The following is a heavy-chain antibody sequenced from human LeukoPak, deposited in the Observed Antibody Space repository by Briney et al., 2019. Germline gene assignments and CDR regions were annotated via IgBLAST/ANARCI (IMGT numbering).Heavy chain of an antibody. V-gene: IGHV3-7*03. Sequence: PGGSLRLSCAASGFTFSSYWMSWVRQAPGKGLEWVANIKQDGSEKYYVDSVKGRFTISRDNAKNSLYLQMNSLRAEDTAVYYCAKDPVAGPLDYWGQGTLVTVSS. D-gene: IGHD6-19*01. J-gene: IGHJ4*02. CDR3: AKDPVAGPLDY. CDR2: IKQDGSEK. CDR1: GFTFSSYW.